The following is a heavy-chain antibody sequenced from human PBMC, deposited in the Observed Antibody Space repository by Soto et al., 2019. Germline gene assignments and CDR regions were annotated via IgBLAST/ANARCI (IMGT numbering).Heavy chain of an antibody. Sequence: EVQLVESGGGLLQPGGSVRLSCAVSVSTFSNDWMHWVRQAPGKGLVWVSHINSDGSSTNYADFVKGRFTIARDNAKNTVYLQMNSLRADDTAVYYCARDRSYSLDVWGQGTTVTVSS. J-gene: IGHJ6*02. CDR3: ARDRSYSLDV. CDR2: INSDGSST. CDR1: VSTFSNDW. V-gene: IGHV3-74*01.